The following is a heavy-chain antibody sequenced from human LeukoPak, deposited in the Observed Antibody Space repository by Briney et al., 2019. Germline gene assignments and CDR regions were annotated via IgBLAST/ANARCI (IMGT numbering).Heavy chain of an antibody. CDR3: ASLGGTYDY. D-gene: IGHD1-26*01. CDR2: IYKSGRT. Sequence: PSETLSLTCTVSGGSISDYYWSWIRQPPGEGLEWIGYIYKSGRTNYNTKYSPSLQSRVIMSVDTSKSQFSLNLLSVTAADTAVYYCASLGGTYDYWGQGILVTVSS. CDR1: GGSISDYY. V-gene: IGHV4-59*08. J-gene: IGHJ4*02.